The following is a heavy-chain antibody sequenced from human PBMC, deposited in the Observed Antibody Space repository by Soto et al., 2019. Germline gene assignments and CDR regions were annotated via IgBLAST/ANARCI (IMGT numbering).Heavy chain of an antibody. V-gene: IGHV4-59*01. D-gene: IGHD1-26*01. Sequence: QVQLQESGPGLVKPSETLSLTCTVSGGSISSYYWSWIRQPPGKGLEWIGYIYYSGSTNYNPSLKSRVPISVDTAKNQFALKLSSVTAADTAVYYCARDGGGDSGSYVDGMDVWGQGTTVIVSS. J-gene: IGHJ6*02. CDR2: IYYSGST. CDR1: GGSISSYY. CDR3: ARDGGGDSGSYVDGMDV.